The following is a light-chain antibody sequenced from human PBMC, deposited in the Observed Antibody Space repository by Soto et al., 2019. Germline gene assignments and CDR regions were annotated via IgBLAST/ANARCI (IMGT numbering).Light chain of an antibody. V-gene: IGKV1-5*03. CDR3: QQYNFYPWT. Sequence: DIQMTQSPSTLSASVGYRVTITCRTSQSISAWLAWYQQKSGKAPKLLIYKASSLESGTPSRFSGSGSGTEFTLTISSLQPDDFATYYCQQYNFYPWTFGQGTKVEIK. J-gene: IGKJ1*01. CDR1: QSISAW. CDR2: KAS.